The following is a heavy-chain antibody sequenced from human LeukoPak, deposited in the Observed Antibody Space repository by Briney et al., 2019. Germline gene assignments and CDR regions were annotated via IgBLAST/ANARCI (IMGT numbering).Heavy chain of an antibody. Sequence: GGSLRLSCAASGFTFSSYSMNWVRQAPGKGLEWVSSISSSTSYIYHADSVKGRFTISRDNAKNSLYLQMNSLRAEDTAVYYCARDSGWGGYYMPLGPDYWGQGTLVTVSS. V-gene: IGHV3-21*01. CDR1: GFTFSSYS. D-gene: IGHD3-3*01. CDR2: ISSSTSYI. CDR3: ARDSGWGGYYMPLGPDY. J-gene: IGHJ4*02.